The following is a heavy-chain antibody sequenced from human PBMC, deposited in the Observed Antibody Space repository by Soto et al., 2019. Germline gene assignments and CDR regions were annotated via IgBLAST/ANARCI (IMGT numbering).Heavy chain of an antibody. Sequence: GGSLRLSCAASGFNFRDYAMSWVRQAPGKGLEWVSGVSGRSGSTYYADSVKGRFTISRNNPTNTLYLQLNNLRGEDTAFYYCARDQFSERNGYFYGYGYSDYWGQGIPVTVSS. V-gene: IGHV3-23*01. D-gene: IGHD5-18*01. CDR2: VSGRSGST. CDR1: GFNFRDYA. J-gene: IGHJ4*02. CDR3: ARDQFSERNGYFYGYGYSDY.